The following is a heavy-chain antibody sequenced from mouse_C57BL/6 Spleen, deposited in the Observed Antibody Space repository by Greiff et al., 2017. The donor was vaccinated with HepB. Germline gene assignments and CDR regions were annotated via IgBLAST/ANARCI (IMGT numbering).Heavy chain of an antibody. CDR3: ALYDYDVYFDY. Sequence: VQLQQPGAELVKPGASVKLSCKASGYTFTSYWMHWVKQRPGQGLEWIGMIHPNSGSTNYNEKFKSKATLTVDKSSSTAYMQLSSLTSEDSAVYYCALYDYDVYFDYWGQGTTLTVSS. J-gene: IGHJ2*01. CDR2: IHPNSGST. D-gene: IGHD2-4*01. CDR1: GYTFTSYW. V-gene: IGHV1-64*01.